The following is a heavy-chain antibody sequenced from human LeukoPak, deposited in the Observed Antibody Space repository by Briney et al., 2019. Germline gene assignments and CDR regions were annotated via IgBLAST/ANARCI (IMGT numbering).Heavy chain of an antibody. CDR1: GGSISSGNYY. CDR2: IYTSGST. J-gene: IGHJ4*02. V-gene: IGHV4-61*02. CDR3: ARESDLSNYDRTDY. D-gene: IGHD4/OR15-4a*01. Sequence: SETLSLTCTVSGGSISSGNYYWSWLRQPAGKGLEWIGRIYTSGSTNYNPPLKSRVTISANTSKNQLSLKLSSVTAADTAVYYCARESDLSNYDRTDYWGQGTLVTVSS.